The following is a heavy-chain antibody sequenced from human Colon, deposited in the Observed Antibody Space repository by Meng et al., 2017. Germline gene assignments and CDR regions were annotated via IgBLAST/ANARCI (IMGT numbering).Heavy chain of an antibody. J-gene: IGHJ4*02. Sequence: HVQLQQSGPGPVKPSQSLSLTCAISGYRVSSIRALWHWVRQSPSRGLEWLGQTYYRSEWQNHYGVSVKSRITINADTSRNHFSLHLNSVTPEDTAVYYCTTWYGEYWGQGTLVTVSS. CDR2: TYYRSEWQN. V-gene: IGHV6-1*01. D-gene: IGHD3-10*01. CDR1: GYRVSSIRAL. CDR3: TTWYGEY.